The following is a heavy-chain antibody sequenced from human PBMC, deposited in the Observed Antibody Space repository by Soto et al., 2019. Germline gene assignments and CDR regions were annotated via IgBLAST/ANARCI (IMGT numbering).Heavy chain of an antibody. CDR1: GGSISSGGYY. Sequence: QVQLQESGPGLVKPSQTLSLTCTVSGGSISSGGYYWSWIRQHPGKGLEWIGYIYYSGSTYYNPARKSRVTISVDTSKNQFSLKLSSVTAADTAVYYCARGPDSSHWYFDLWGRGTLVTVSS. CDR3: ARGPDSSHWYFDL. J-gene: IGHJ2*01. V-gene: IGHV4-31*03. D-gene: IGHD3-3*01. CDR2: IYYSGST.